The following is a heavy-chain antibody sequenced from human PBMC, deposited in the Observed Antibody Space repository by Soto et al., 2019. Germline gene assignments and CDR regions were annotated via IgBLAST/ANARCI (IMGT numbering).Heavy chain of an antibody. V-gene: IGHV3-64D*08. J-gene: IGHJ6*02. D-gene: IGHD3-22*01. CDR3: VKYPYDSSGYLNYYYGMDV. CDR2: ISSNGGST. CDR1: GFTFSSYA. Sequence: GGSLRLSCSASGFTFSSYAMHWVRQAPGKGLEYVSAISSNGGSTYYADSVKGRFTISRDNSKNTLYLQMSSLRAEDTAVYYCVKYPYDSSGYLNYYYGMDVWGQGTTVTVSS.